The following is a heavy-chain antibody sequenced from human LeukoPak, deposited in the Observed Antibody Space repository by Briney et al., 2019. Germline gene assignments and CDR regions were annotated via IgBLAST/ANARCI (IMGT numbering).Heavy chain of an antibody. V-gene: IGHV1-18*01. Sequence: ASVKVSCKASGYTFTSYGISWVRQAPGQGLEWMGWISAYNGNTNYAQKLQGRVTMTTDTSASTAYMELRSLRSDDTAVYYCARDTYYYDGTDYYSWFEPWGQGILVTVYS. J-gene: IGHJ5*02. D-gene: IGHD3-22*01. CDR3: ARDTYYYDGTDYYSWFEP. CDR1: GYTFTSYG. CDR2: ISAYNGNT.